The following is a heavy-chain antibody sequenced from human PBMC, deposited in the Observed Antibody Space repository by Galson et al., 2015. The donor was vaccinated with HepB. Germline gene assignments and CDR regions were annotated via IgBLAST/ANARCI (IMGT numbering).Heavy chain of an antibody. D-gene: IGHD2-2*01. CDR1: GYTFTGYY. J-gene: IGHJ6*02. V-gene: IGHV1-2*04. Sequence: SVKVSCKASGYTFTGYYMHWVRQAPGQGLEWMGWINPNSGGTNYAQKFQGWVTMTRDTSISTAYMELSRLRSDDTAVYYCARADCSSTSCYAYYYYYGMDVWGQGTTVTVSS. CDR3: ARADCSSTSCYAYYYYYGMDV. CDR2: INPNSGGT.